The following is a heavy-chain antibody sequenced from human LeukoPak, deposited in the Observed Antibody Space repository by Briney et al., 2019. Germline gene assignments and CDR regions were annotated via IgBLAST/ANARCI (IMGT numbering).Heavy chain of an antibody. CDR1: GGSFSGYY. CDR2: INHSGST. CDR3: AGRGYSGYVGSPIRV. D-gene: IGHD5-12*01. V-gene: IGHV4-34*01. J-gene: IGHJ4*02. Sequence: PSETLSLTCAVYGGSFSGYYWSWIRQPPGKGLEWIGEINHSGSTNYNPSLKSRVTISVDTSKNQFSLKRSSVTAADTAVYYCAGRGYSGYVGSPIRVWGQGTLVTVSS.